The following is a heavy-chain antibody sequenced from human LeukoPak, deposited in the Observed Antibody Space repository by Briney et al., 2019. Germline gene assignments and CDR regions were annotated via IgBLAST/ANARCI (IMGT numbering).Heavy chain of an antibody. CDR2: INPNSGGT. D-gene: IGHD1-14*01. J-gene: IGHJ3*02. CDR1: GYTFTSYY. V-gene: IGHV1-2*02. CDR3: ARDRNSNDFDI. Sequence: GASVKVSCKASGYTFTSYYIHWVRQAPGQGLEWMGWINPNSGGTNYAQRFQGRVTMTRDTSISTSYMELSRLRSDDTAVYYCARDRNSNDFDIWGQGTMVTVSS.